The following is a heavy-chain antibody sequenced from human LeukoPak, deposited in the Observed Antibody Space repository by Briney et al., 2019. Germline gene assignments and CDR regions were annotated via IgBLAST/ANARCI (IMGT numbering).Heavy chain of an antibody. D-gene: IGHD6-13*01. CDR3: ARDRRAAGTLDY. J-gene: IGHJ4*02. CDR1: GFTFSSYG. V-gene: IGHV3-33*01. Sequence: RVLRLSCAASGFTFSSYGMHWVRQAPGKGLEWVAVIWYDGSSRYYADSVKGRFTISRDNSKNTLNLQMNSLRAEDTAVYYCARDRRAAGTLDYWGQGTLVTVSS. CDR2: IWYDGSSR.